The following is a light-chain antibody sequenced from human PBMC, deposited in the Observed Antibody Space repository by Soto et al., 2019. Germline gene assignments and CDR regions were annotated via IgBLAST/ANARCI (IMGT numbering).Light chain of an antibody. CDR2: RAS. Sequence: EIVLTQSPGTLSLSPGERATLSCRASQSVSSNYLPWYQDKPGQPPRLLIYRASSRATGIPDRFSGSVSGTDFALTISRLEPEDFAVYYCQQYGSSTLFTFGPGTKVDIK. CDR3: QQYGSSTLFT. CDR1: QSVSSNY. J-gene: IGKJ3*01. V-gene: IGKV3-20*01.